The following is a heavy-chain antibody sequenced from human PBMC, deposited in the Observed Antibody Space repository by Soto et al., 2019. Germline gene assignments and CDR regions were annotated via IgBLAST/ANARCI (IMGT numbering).Heavy chain of an antibody. D-gene: IGHD2-15*01. Sequence: PGGSLRLSCAASGFTFSSYAMSWVRQAPGKGLEWVSAISGSGGSTYYADSVKGRFTISRDNSKNTLYLQMNSLRAEDTAVYYCAKALHGGGYCSGGSCSAPWFDAWGQGTLVTVSS. V-gene: IGHV3-23*01. J-gene: IGHJ5*02. CDR1: GFTFSSYA. CDR2: ISGSGGST. CDR3: AKALHGGGYCSGGSCSAPWFDA.